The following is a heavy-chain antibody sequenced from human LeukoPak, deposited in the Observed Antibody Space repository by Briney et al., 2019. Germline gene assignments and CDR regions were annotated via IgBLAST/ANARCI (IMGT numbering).Heavy chain of an antibody. D-gene: IGHD3-3*01. CDR2: INPNSGGT. CDR1: GYTFTGYY. Sequence: ASVKVSCKASGYTFTGYYMHWVRQAPGQGLEWMGWINPNSGGTNYAQKFQGRVTMTRDTSIGTAYMELSRLRSDDTAVYYCASHYDFWSGYYPYWGQGTLVTVSS. J-gene: IGHJ4*02. V-gene: IGHV1-2*02. CDR3: ASHYDFWSGYYPY.